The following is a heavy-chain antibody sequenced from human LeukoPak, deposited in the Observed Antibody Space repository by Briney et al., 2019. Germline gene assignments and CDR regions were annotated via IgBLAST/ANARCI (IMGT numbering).Heavy chain of an antibody. D-gene: IGHD1-26*01. CDR2: ISGSGGST. Sequence: GGSLRLSCAVSGFTFSSYAMSWVRRAPGKGLEWVSAISGSGGSTYYADSVKGRFTISRDNSKNTLYLQMNSLRAEDTAVYYCAKDDVVGATTANYFDYWGQGTLVTVSS. CDR1: GFTFSSYA. J-gene: IGHJ4*02. CDR3: AKDDVVGATTANYFDY. V-gene: IGHV3-23*01.